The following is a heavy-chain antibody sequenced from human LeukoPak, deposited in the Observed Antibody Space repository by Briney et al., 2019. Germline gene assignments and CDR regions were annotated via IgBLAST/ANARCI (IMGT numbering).Heavy chain of an antibody. CDR1: GFTFSSYW. Sequence: GGSLRLSCAASGFTFSSYWMSWVRQAPGKGLEWVANIKQDGSEKYYVDSVKGRFTISRDNSKNTLYLQMNSLRAEDTAVYYCANPYCSSTSCYTFDIWGQGTMVTVSS. CDR3: ANPYCSSTSCYTFDI. V-gene: IGHV3-7*01. CDR2: IKQDGSEK. J-gene: IGHJ3*02. D-gene: IGHD2-2*02.